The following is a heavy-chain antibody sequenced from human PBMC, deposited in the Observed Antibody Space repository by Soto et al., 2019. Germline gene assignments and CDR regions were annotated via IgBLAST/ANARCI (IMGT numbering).Heavy chain of an antibody. Sequence: QVQLVQSGAEVKMPGASVKVSGKASGYTFASYAMHWVRQAPGQRLEWMGWINAGNGNTKYSQKFQGRVTITRDTSASTAYMELSSLRSEDTAVYYCARSIVVVTALDYWGQGTLVTVSS. CDR2: INAGNGNT. D-gene: IGHD2-21*02. CDR1: GYTFASYA. CDR3: ARSIVVVTALDY. V-gene: IGHV1-3*01. J-gene: IGHJ4*02.